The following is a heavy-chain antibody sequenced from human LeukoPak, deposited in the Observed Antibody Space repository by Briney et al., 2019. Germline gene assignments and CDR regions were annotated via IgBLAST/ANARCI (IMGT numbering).Heavy chain of an antibody. CDR1: GGSFSVYY. V-gene: IGHV4-59*12. J-gene: IGHJ4*02. CDR3: ARELGYGDYNFDY. D-gene: IGHD4-17*01. Sequence: PSETLSLTCAVYGGSFSVYYWSWIRQPPGKGLEWIGYIYYSGSTNYNPSLKSRVTISVDTSKNQFSLKLSSVTAADTAVYYCARELGYGDYNFDYWGQGTLVTVSS. CDR2: IYYSGST.